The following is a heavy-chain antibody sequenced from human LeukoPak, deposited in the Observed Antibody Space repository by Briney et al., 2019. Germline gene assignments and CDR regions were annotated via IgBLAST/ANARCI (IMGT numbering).Heavy chain of an antibody. Sequence: GGSLRLSCSASGLTFTKYAMNWGRHAPGKGLERVSAIGGGGDGTYYADSVKGRFTIYRDNSKNTLYLQMNSLRGEDTAVYYCAKSAAVGHHDYWGQGTLVTVSS. J-gene: IGHJ4*02. CDR1: GLTFTKYA. D-gene: IGHD6-13*01. V-gene: IGHV3-23*01. CDR2: IGGGGDGT. CDR3: AKSAAVGHHDY.